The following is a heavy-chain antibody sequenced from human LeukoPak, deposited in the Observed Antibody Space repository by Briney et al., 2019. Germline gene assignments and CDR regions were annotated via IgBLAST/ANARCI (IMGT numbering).Heavy chain of an antibody. CDR3: ARNLGQTWGTVTTDLWYFDH. J-gene: IGHJ4*02. Sequence: SETLSLTCTVSGASIITTNYYWGWIRQPPGKGLEWIGSISYSGDAYYNPSLRSRLSISMDASKNQFSLKVRSVTAADTAVYYCARNLGQTWGTVTTDLWYFDHWGQGTLVPVSS. CDR1: GASIITTNYY. V-gene: IGHV4-39*01. D-gene: IGHD4-11*01. CDR2: ISYSGDA.